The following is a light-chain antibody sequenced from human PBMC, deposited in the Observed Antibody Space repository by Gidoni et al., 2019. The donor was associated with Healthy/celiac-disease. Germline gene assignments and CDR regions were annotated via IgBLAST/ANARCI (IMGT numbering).Light chain of an antibody. Sequence: VIWMTQSPSLLSASTGDRVTISCRMRQGISSYLAWYQQKPGKAPELLIYAPSTLQSGVPPSLSGSGSGTDSPLTISCLQSEDFATYYCHQYYSFPYTFGQGTKLEIK. CDR3: HQYYSFPYT. CDR2: APS. CDR1: QGISSY. J-gene: IGKJ2*01. V-gene: IGKV1D-8*01.